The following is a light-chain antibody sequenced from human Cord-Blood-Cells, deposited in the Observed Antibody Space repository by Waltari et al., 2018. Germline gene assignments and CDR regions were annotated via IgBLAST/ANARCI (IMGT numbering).Light chain of an antibody. CDR2: AAS. CDR3: QHSYSTPGT. J-gene: IGKJ1*01. Sequence: DIQMSQSPSSLSASVGDRVTLTCQASQSTHSYLNWYQQKPGKAPMLLIYAASSLQSGVPSRFSGIGSGADFTLTISSLQPEDFATFYCQHSYSTPGTFGQGTKVEI. CDR1: QSTHSY. V-gene: IGKV1-39*01.